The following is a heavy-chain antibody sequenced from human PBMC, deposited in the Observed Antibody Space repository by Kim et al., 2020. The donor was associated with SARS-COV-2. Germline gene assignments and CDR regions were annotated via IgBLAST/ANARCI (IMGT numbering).Heavy chain of an antibody. J-gene: IGHJ4*02. V-gene: IGHV4-39*07. D-gene: IGHD2-8*01. CDR3: ARDHYTILRPN. CDR1: GGSISSRSYY. Sequence: SETLSLTCTVSGGSISSRSYYWGWIRQPPGKGLEWIGSIYYSGSTYYNTSLKIRVTISVDTSKNQFSLKLSSVTAADTAVYYCARDHYTILRPNWGQGTLVTVSS. CDR2: IYYSGST.